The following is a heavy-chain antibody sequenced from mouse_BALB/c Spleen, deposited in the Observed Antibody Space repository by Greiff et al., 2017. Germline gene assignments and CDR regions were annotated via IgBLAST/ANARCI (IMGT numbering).Heavy chain of an antibody. CDR2: IWSGGST. CDR1: GFSLTSYG. D-gene: IGHD2-4*01. J-gene: IGHJ3*01. V-gene: IGHV2-2*02. CDR3: ARNSGYYDYDGFAY. Sequence: QVQLKESGPGLVQPSQSLSITCTVSGFSLTSYGVHWVRQSPGKGLEWLGVIWSGGSTDYNAAFISRLSISKDNSKSQVFFKMNSLQANDTAIYYCARNSGYYDYDGFAYWGQGTLVTVSA.